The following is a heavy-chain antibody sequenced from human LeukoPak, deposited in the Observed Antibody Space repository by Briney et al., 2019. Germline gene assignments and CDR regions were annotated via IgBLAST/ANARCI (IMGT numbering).Heavy chain of an antibody. J-gene: IGHJ4*02. Sequence: GGSLRLSCAASGFTFSSYAMSWVRQAPGRGLEWVAFIRYDGSNKYYADSVKGRFPISRDNSKNPLYLQMNSLRAEDTAVYYCAKDRLRGGHAFDYWRQGPLVSVSS. V-gene: IGHV3-30*02. CDR3: AKDRLRGGHAFDY. CDR2: IRYDGSNK. CDR1: GFTFSSYA. D-gene: IGHD4-23*01.